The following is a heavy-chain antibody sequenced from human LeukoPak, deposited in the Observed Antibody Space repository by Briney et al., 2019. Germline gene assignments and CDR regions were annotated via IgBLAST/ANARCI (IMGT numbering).Heavy chain of an antibody. J-gene: IGHJ4*02. D-gene: IGHD3-3*01. CDR1: GYSFPTYW. CDR3: ARLRSYDFHLDY. Sequence: GESLKISCKGSGYSFPTYWIHWVRQTPGKGLEWMGIIYPGDSDTRYSPSFQGQVTISADKSINTAYLQWSSLKASDTAMYYCARLRSYDFHLDYWGQGTLVTVSS. CDR2: IYPGDSDT. V-gene: IGHV5-51*01.